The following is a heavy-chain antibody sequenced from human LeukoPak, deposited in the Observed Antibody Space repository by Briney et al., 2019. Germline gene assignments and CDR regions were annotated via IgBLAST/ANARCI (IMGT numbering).Heavy chain of an antibody. D-gene: IGHD2-15*01. CDR2: ISTTSSYI. V-gene: IGHV3-21*01. J-gene: IGHJ4*02. Sequence: GGSLRLSCAASGFTFSSYSMTWVRQAPGNGLEWVSSISTTSSYISYADSVKGRFTISRDNAKNSLYLQMNSLRAEDTAVYYCAREDCSGGSCYVGDYWGQGTLVTVSS. CDR3: AREDCSGGSCYVGDY. CDR1: GFTFSSYS.